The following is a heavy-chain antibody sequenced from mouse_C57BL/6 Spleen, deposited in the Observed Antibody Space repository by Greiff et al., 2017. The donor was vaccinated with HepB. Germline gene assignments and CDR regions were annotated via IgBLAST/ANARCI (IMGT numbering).Heavy chain of an antibody. CDR1: GFNIKNTY. V-gene: IGHV14-3*01. CDR3: ARPIYYGYWYFDV. CDR2: IDPANGNT. Sequence: VQLKQSVAELVRPGASVKLSCTASGFNIKNTYMHWVKQRPEQGLEWIGRIDPANGNTKYAPKFQGKATITADTSSNTAYLQLSSLTSEDTAIYNCARPIYYGYWYFDVWGTGTTVTVSS. D-gene: IGHD2-1*01. J-gene: IGHJ1*03.